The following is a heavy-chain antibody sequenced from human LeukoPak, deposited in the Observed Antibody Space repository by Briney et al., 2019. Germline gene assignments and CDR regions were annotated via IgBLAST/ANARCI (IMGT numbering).Heavy chain of an antibody. J-gene: IGHJ6*02. CDR1: GFTIDDYA. CDR2: ISWNSGSI. CDR3: AKDDYGDYVGGGMDV. D-gene: IGHD4-17*01. Sequence: PGGSLRLSCAASGFTIDDYAMHWVRQAPGKGLEWVSGISWNSGSIGYADSVKGRFTISRDNAKNSLYLQMNSLRAEDTALYYCAKDDYGDYVGGGMDVWGQGTAVTVSS. V-gene: IGHV3-9*01.